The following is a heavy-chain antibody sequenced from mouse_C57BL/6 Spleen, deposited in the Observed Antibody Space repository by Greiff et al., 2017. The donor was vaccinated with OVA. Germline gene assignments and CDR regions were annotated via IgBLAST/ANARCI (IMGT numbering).Heavy chain of an antibody. CDR2: ISSGSSTI. Sequence: EVMLVESGGGLVKPGGSLKLSCAASGFTFSDYGMHWVRQAPEKGLEWVAYISSGSSTIYYADTVKGRFTISRDNAKNTLYLQMTSLRSEDTAMYYCARIRSNYAYFDYWGQGTTLTVSS. V-gene: IGHV5-17*01. CDR1: GFTFSDYG. CDR3: ARIRSNYAYFDY. J-gene: IGHJ2*01. D-gene: IGHD2-5*01.